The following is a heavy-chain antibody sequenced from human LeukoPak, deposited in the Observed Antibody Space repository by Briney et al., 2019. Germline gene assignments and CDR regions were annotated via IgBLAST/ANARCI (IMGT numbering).Heavy chain of an antibody. CDR1: GGSISSYY. V-gene: IGHV4-59*01. CDR2: IYYSGST. D-gene: IGHD6-19*01. CDR3: ARRRSGWDLDY. Sequence: PSETLSLTCTVSGGSISSYYWSWIRQPPGKGLEWIGYIYYSGSTNYNPSLESRVTISVDTSKNQFSLKLSSVTAADTAVYYCARRRSGWDLDYWGQGTLVTVSS. J-gene: IGHJ4*02.